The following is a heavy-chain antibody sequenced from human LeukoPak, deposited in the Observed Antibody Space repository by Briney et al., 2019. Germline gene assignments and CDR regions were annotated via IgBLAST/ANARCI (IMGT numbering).Heavy chain of an antibody. D-gene: IGHD4-23*01. Sequence: PSETLSLTCTVSGGSISSYYWSWIRQPAGKGLEWIGRFYISGSTNYNPSLKSRVTMSVDTSKNQFSLRLNSVTAADTAVYYCACEDYGGQFDYWGQGTLVTVSS. CDR1: GGSISSYY. V-gene: IGHV4-4*07. J-gene: IGHJ4*02. CDR3: ACEDYGGQFDY. CDR2: FYISGST.